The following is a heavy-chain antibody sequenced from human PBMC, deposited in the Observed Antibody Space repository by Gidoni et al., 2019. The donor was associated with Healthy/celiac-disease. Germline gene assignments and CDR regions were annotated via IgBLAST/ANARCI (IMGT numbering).Heavy chain of an antibody. Sequence: EVQMLESGGGLVQPGGSLSLSCAASGFTFSSYAMSWVRQAPGKGLEWVSAISGSGGSTYYADSVKGRFTISRDNSKNTLYLQMNSLRAEDTAVYYCAKGQPNYAYGKNWYFDLWGRGTLVTVSS. CDR2: ISGSGGST. CDR1: GFTFSSYA. V-gene: IGHV3-23*01. D-gene: IGHD1-7*01. CDR3: AKGQPNYAYGKNWYFDL. J-gene: IGHJ2*01.